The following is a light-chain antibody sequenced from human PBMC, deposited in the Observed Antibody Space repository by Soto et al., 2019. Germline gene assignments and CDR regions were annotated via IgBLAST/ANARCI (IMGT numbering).Light chain of an antibody. V-gene: IGLV1-44*01. Sequence: QSVLTQPTSASGTPGQRVTISCSGSSSNIGTYTVNWYQQLPGTAPKLLIYSTHQRPSGVPDRFSGSKSGTSASLAISGLQSEDEADYYCAAWDDRRNGQGVFGGGTKLTVL. J-gene: IGLJ2*01. CDR2: STH. CDR1: SSNIGTYT. CDR3: AAWDDRRNGQGV.